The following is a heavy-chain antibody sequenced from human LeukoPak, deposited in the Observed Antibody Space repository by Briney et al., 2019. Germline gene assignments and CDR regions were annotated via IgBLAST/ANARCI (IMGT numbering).Heavy chain of an antibody. V-gene: IGHV3-23*01. CDR1: GFSFSSSP. J-gene: IGHJ4*02. CDR2: ISDDGRST. Sequence: GSLRLSCAASGFSFSSSPMSWVRQTPGKGLEWVSAISDDGRSTYYADSVKGRFTISRDNSKNTLYLQMNNLRAEDTAFYYCAKRVPYSSSSVYFDCWGQGTLVTVSS. CDR3: AKRVPYSSSSVYFDC. D-gene: IGHD6-6*01.